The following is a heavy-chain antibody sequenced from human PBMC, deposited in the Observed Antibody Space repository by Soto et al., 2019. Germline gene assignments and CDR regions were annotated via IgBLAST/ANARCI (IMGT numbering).Heavy chain of an antibody. J-gene: IGHJ5*02. V-gene: IGHV1-18*01. Sequence: ASVKVSCKASGYTFTSYGISWVRQAPGQGLEWMGWISAYNGNTNYAQKLQGRVTMTTDTSTSTAYMELRSLRSDDTAVYYCARVKLPTHDYGDYYFREGMTGDNWFDPWGQGTLVTVSS. CDR3: ARVKLPTHDYGDYYFREGMTGDNWFDP. CDR2: ISAYNGNT. CDR1: GYTFTSYG. D-gene: IGHD4-17*01.